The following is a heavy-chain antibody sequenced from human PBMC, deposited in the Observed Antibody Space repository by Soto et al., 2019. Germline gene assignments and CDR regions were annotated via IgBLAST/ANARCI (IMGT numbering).Heavy chain of an antibody. CDR1: GFTFSSYG. CDR2: ISYDGSNK. V-gene: IGHV3-30*18. D-gene: IGHD4-17*01. CDR3: AKEGRLRKGYFDY. Sequence: QVQLVESGGGVVQPGRSLRLSCAASGFTFSSYGMHWVRQAPGKGLEWVAVISYDGSNKYYADSVKDRFTISRDNSKNTLYLQMNSLRAEDTAVYYCAKEGRLRKGYFDYWGQGTLVTVSS. J-gene: IGHJ4*02.